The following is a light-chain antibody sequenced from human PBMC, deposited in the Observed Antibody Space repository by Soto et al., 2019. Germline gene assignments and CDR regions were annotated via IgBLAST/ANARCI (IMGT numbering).Light chain of an antibody. CDR1: QSISSY. CDR2: AAS. V-gene: IGKV1-39*01. J-gene: IGKJ4*01. Sequence: DIQMTQSPSSLSASVGDRVTITCRASQSISSYLNWYQQKPGKAPKLLIHAASTLQSGVPSRFSGSGSGTYFTLTISSLQPEDFATYYCQQAYTTPPLVFGGGTKVEI. CDR3: QQAYTTPPLV.